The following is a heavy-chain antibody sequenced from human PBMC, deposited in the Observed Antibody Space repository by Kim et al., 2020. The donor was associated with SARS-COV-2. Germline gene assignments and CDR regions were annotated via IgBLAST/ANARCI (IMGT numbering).Heavy chain of an antibody. CDR3: ARGPSNYGMRGILDY. CDR2: IDYSGST. V-gene: IGHV4-34*01. CDR1: GGSFSAYY. J-gene: IGHJ4*02. D-gene: IGHD3-10*01. Sequence: SETLSLTCTVYGGSFSAYYWTWIRQPPGKGLEWIGEIDYSGSTSYNPSLKSRVTISVDTSKNQFSLKLSSVTAADTAVYYCARGPSNYGMRGILDYWGQGTLVTVSS.